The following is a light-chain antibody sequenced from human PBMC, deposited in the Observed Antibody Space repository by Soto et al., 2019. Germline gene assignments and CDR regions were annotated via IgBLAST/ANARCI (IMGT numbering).Light chain of an antibody. V-gene: IGKV3-20*01. CDR1: QSVSSTY. J-gene: IGKJ2*01. CDR3: QQYGTSPPRT. Sequence: EIVLTQSPGTLSLSPGERATLSCRASQSVSSTYLAWYQHKPGQAPRLLIYGASSRATGIPDRFSVSGSGTDFTLTISRLEPEDFAVYYCQQYGTSPPRTFGQGTKLEIK. CDR2: GAS.